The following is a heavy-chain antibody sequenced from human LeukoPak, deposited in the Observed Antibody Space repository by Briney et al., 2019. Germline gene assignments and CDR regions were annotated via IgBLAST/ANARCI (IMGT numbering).Heavy chain of an antibody. CDR1: GFTFSIYA. J-gene: IGHJ3*02. Sequence: GGSLRLSCAASGFTFSIYAMSWVRQAPGKGLEWVSGMSGSGGSTYYADSVKGRFTISRDNSKNTLYLQMNTLTAEDTAVYYCAKDREYSYVYDAFDIWGQGTLVTVSS. D-gene: IGHD3-16*01. CDR2: MSGSGGST. V-gene: IGHV3-23*01. CDR3: AKDREYSYVYDAFDI.